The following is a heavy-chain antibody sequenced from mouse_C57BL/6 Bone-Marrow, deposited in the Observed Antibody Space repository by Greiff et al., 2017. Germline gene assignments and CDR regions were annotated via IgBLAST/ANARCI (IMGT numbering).Heavy chain of an antibody. Sequence: VQLQQPGAELVMPGASVKLSCKASGYTFTSYWMHWVKQRPGQGLEWIGEIDPSDSYTNYNQKFKGKSTLTVDQSSSTAYMQLSSLTSEDSAVYSCAREGLLRAWFAYWGQGTLVTVSA. CDR1: GYTFTSYW. V-gene: IGHV1-69*01. CDR3: AREGLLRAWFAY. CDR2: IDPSDSYT. J-gene: IGHJ3*01. D-gene: IGHD1-1*01.